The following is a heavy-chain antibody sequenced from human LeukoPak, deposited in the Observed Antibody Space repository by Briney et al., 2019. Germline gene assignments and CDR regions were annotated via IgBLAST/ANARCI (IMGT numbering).Heavy chain of an antibody. CDR1: GCTFSSYG. D-gene: IGHD5-18*01. CDR3: ARDPRLWANDAFDI. J-gene: IGHJ3*02. V-gene: IGHV3-33*01. CDR2: IRYDGSNK. Sequence: GGSLRLSCAASGCTFSSYGMHWVRQAPGKGLEWVAVIRYDGSNKYYADSVKGRFTISRDNSKNTLYLQMNSLRAEDTAVYYCARDPRLWANDAFDIWGQGTMVTVSS.